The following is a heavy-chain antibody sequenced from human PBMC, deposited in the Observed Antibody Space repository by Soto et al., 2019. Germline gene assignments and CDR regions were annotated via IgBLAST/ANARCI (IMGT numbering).Heavy chain of an antibody. CDR3: TRACASDWNYVSTSS. CDR2: ISAKSGNT. CDR1: GYTFTTSG. V-gene: IGHV1-18*04. D-gene: IGHD1-7*01. Sequence: QLVQSGAAVTKPGASVKVSCKASGYTFTTSGFNWVRQAPGQGLEWMGGISAKSGNTNYAQKLQGRVTMTTDTSTSTVYMELKSLTSDDTAIYYCTRACASDWNYVSTSSWGQGTLVTVSS. J-gene: IGHJ4*02.